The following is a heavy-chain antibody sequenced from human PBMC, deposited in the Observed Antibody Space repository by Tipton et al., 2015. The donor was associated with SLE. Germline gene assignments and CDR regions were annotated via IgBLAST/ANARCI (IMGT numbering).Heavy chain of an antibody. J-gene: IGHJ5*02. CDR1: GGSVSSSSKY. Sequence: TLSLTCTVSGGSVSSSSKYWAWIRQPPGKGLEWIGGIYYTGTTTYYNSFLKSRVTMSVDTSKNQFSLRLTSVIAADTAVYYCARLRGYSYGLNWFDPWGQGTLISVSS. V-gene: IGHV4-39*07. CDR3: ARLRGYSYGLNWFDP. D-gene: IGHD5-18*01. CDR2: IYYTGTTT.